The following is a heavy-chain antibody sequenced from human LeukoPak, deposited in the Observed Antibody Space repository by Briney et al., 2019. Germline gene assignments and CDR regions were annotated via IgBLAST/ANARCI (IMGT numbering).Heavy chain of an antibody. CDR1: GFTFSSYG. Sequence: GGSLRLSCAASGFTFSSYGMHWVRQAPGKGLEWVAFIRYDGSNKYYADSVKGRFTISRDNSKNTLYLQMNSLRAEDTAVYYCAKLYGSGSYYELPDDYWGQGTLVTVSS. D-gene: IGHD3-10*01. V-gene: IGHV3-30*02. CDR3: AKLYGSGSYYELPDDY. CDR2: IRYDGSNK. J-gene: IGHJ4*02.